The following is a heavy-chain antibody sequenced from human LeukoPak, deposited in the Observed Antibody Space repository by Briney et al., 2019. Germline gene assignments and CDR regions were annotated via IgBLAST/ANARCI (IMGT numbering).Heavy chain of an antibody. CDR2: VSGSGGST. J-gene: IGHJ4*02. CDR1: GFTFSSYG. D-gene: IGHD3-22*01. V-gene: IGHV3-23*01. CDR3: AKDGSYYDSSGYYIQVTYFDY. Sequence: GGSLRLSCAASGFTFSSYGMSWVRQAPGKGLEWVSVVSGSGGSTYYADSVKGRFTISRDNSKNTLYLQMNSLRAEDTAVYYCAKDGSYYDSSGYYIQVTYFDYWGQGTLVTVSS.